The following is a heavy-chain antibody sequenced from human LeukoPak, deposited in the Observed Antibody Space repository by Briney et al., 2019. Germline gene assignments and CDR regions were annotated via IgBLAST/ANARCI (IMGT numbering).Heavy chain of an antibody. CDR1: GGSFSGYY. CDR2: INHSGST. J-gene: IGHJ4*02. D-gene: IGHD2-8*01. CDR3: ARGCTNGVCRGGFDY. Sequence: PSETLSLTCAVYGGSFSGYYWSWIRQPPGKGLEWIGEINHSGSTNYNPSLKSRVTISVDTSKNQFSLKLSSVTAADTAVYYCARGCTNGVCRGGFDYWGQGTLVTVSS. V-gene: IGHV4-34*01.